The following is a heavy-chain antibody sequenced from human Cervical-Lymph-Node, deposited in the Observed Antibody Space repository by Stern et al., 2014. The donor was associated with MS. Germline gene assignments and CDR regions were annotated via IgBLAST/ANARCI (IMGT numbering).Heavy chain of an antibody. CDR1: GFTFNNYD. J-gene: IGHJ4*02. CDR3: ARGSQRWLQNYGFDY. Sequence: VQLEESGGGVVQPGRSLRLSCAASGFTFNNYDMHWVRQAPGKGLEWVAIIWYDGSNKYSADSVRGRFTISRDNSKNTLYLQMNSLRAEDTAVYYCARGSQRWLQNYGFDYWGQGTLVTVSS. CDR2: IWYDGSNK. V-gene: IGHV3-33*01. D-gene: IGHD5-24*01.